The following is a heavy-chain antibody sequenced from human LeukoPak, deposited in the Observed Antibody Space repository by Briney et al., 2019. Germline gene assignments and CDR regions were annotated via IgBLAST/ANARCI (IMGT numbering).Heavy chain of an antibody. V-gene: IGHV4-61*01. CDR2: IYYSGST. J-gene: IGHJ4*02. Sequence: SETLSLTCTVSGGSVSSGSYHWSWIRQPPGKGLEWIGYIYYSGSTNYNPSLKSRVTISVDTSKNQFSLKLSSVTAADTAVYYCAREGTPGSHFDYWGQGTLVTVSP. CDR1: GGSVSSGSYH. CDR3: AREGTPGSHFDY. D-gene: IGHD3-10*01.